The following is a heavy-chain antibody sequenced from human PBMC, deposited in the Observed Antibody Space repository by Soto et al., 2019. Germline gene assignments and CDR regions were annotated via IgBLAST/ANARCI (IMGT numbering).Heavy chain of an antibody. V-gene: IGHV4-61*03. J-gene: IGHJ4*02. D-gene: IGHD5-12*01. Sequence: SETLSLTCTVSGGSFKSGSYSWSWIRQPPGKGLEWIGYVYHTGRTSYNPSLKSRVSISMDTSENHLSLTLNSVTSADTAVYFCARDRRDGYKRYFEFWGQGNQVTVSS. CDR3: ARDRRDGYKRYFEF. CDR1: GGSFKSGSYS. CDR2: VYHTGRT.